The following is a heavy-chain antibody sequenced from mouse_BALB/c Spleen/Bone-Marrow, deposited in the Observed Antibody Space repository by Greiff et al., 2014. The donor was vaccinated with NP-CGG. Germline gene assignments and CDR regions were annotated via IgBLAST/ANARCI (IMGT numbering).Heavy chain of an antibody. CDR1: GFNIEDSY. CDR2: IDPANGNT. J-gene: IGHJ2*01. D-gene: IGHD1-1*01. V-gene: IGHV14-3*02. CDR3: ARNYGSSLDY. Sequence: SGAEIVKPGASVKSSCTSSGFNIEDSYIYWMKQRPEQGLEWIGRIDPANGNTKYDPKFQGKATITVDTSSATAYLQLSSLTSEDTAVYYCARNYGSSLDYWGQGTTLTVPS.